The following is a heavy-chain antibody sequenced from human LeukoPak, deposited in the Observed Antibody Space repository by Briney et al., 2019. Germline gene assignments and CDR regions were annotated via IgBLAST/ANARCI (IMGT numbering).Heavy chain of an antibody. Sequence: SETLSLTCTVSGYSISSGYYWGWIRQPPGKGLEWIGSIYHSGSTYYNPSLKSRVTISVDTSKNQFSLKLSSVTAADTAVYYFARVRGYCSSTSCYSFDYWGQGTLVTVSS. CDR1: GYSISSGYY. D-gene: IGHD2-2*01. V-gene: IGHV4-38-2*02. CDR3: ARVRGYCSSTSCYSFDY. CDR2: IYHSGST. J-gene: IGHJ4*02.